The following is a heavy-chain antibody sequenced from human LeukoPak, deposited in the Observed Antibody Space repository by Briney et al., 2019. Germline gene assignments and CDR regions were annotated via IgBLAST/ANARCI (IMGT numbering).Heavy chain of an antibody. D-gene: IGHD3-22*01. CDR2: IYYSGST. V-gene: IGHV4-39*01. CDR1: GGSISSSSYY. J-gene: IGHJ4*02. CDR3: ARRAHYYDSSGYLY. Sequence: PSETLSLTCTVSGGSISSSSYYWGWIRQPPGKGLKWIGSIYYSGSTYYNPSLKSRVTISVDTSKNQFSLKLSSVTAADTAVYYCARRAHYYDSSGYLYWGQGTLVTVSS.